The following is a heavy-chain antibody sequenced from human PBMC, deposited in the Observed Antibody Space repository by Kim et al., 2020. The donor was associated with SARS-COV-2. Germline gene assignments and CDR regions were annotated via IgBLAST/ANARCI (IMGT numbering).Heavy chain of an antibody. D-gene: IGHD6-19*01. Sequence: SETLSLTCAVYGGSFSGYYWSWIRQPPGKGLEWIGEINHSGSTNYNPSLKSRVTISVDTSKNQFSLKLSSVTAADTAVYYCARSIIAVAGTRGLNWFDPWGQGTLVTVSS. CDR1: GGSFSGYY. CDR2: INHSGST. V-gene: IGHV4-34*01. J-gene: IGHJ5*02. CDR3: ARSIIAVAGTRGLNWFDP.